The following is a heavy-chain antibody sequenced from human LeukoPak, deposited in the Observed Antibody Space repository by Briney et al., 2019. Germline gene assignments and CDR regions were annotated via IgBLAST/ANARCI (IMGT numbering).Heavy chain of an antibody. Sequence: SETLSLTCTISGGSITGSSYYWGWIRQSPGKGLEWIRNIYYSGSTYYNSSLKSRVTISIDTSKNHFSLRLTSVTASDTAVYFCTRGSYDVLTGRSTLGEYWGQGTLVAVSS. CDR2: IYYSGST. CDR1: GGSITGSSYY. CDR3: TRGSYDVLTGRSTLGEY. V-gene: IGHV4-39*02. J-gene: IGHJ4*02. D-gene: IGHD3-9*01.